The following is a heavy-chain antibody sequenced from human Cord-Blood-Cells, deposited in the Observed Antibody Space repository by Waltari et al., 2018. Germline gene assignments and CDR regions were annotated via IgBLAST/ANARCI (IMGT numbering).Heavy chain of an antibody. Sequence: QVQLVQTGAEVKKPGASVKVTCKASGYTFTGYSMHSVRQAPGQGLEWTGWINPNSGGTNYAQKFQGRVTMTRDTSISTAYMELSRLRSDDTAVYYCARVKIAAAGTDWGQGTLVTVSS. J-gene: IGHJ4*02. CDR1: GYTFTGYS. CDR3: ARVKIAAAGTD. CDR2: INPNSGGT. D-gene: IGHD6-13*01. V-gene: IGHV1-2*02.